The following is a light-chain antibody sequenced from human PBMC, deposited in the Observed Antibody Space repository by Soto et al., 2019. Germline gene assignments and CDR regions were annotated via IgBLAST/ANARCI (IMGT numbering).Light chain of an antibody. J-gene: IGLJ2*01. CDR2: EVS. CDR3: CSYAGSTTYVV. CDR1: SSDVGGYNY. Sequence: QSALTQPASVSGSPGQSITISCTGTSSDVGGYNYVSWYQQHPGKAPKLIIYEVSKWPSGVSNRFSGSKSGNTAALTISGLQAEDEADYYCCSYAGSTTYVVFGGGTKLTVL. V-gene: IGLV2-23*02.